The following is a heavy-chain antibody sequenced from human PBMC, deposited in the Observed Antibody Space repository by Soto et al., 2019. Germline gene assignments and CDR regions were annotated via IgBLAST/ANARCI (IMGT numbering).Heavy chain of an antibody. CDR1: GGSLTGQH. V-gene: IGHV4-4*09. CDR2: IVNSGIA. D-gene: IGHD4-17*01. Sequence: QVQLQESGPGLVKPSETLSLTCAVSGGSLTGQHWSWIRQPPGKGLEWIGQIVNSGIARYNPSLQSRVAISIDTSKNHFALRLSSVTAADTAVYYCASYIEGHGGRGSWGQGHLVTVSS. J-gene: IGHJ4*02. CDR3: ASYIEGHGGRGS.